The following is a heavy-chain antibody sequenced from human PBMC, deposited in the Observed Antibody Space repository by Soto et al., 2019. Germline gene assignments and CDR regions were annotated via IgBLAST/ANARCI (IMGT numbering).Heavy chain of an antibody. CDR2: IYSGGST. V-gene: IGHV3-53*01. J-gene: IGHJ6*02. CDR3: ARDLRDSSGYYLYYYGMDV. Sequence: PGGSLRLSCAGSGFTVSSNYMSWVRQAPGKGLEWVSVIYSGGSTYYADSVKGRFTISRDNSKNTLYLQMNSLRAEDTAVYYCARDLRDSSGYYLYYYGMDVWGQGTTLTVSS. CDR1: GFTVSSNY. D-gene: IGHD3-22*01.